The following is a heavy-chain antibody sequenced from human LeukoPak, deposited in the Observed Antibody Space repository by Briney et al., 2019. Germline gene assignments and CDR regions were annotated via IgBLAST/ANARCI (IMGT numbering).Heavy chain of an antibody. D-gene: IGHD4-17*01. CDR2: ISSSGSTI. V-gene: IGHV3-48*03. Sequence: GGSLRLSCAASGFTFSSYEMNWDRQAPGKGLEWVSYISSSGSTIYYADSVKGRFTISRDNAKNSLYLQMNSLRAEDTAVYYCARDPSYGDYADYWGQGTLVTVSS. J-gene: IGHJ4*02. CDR3: ARDPSYGDYADY. CDR1: GFTFSSYE.